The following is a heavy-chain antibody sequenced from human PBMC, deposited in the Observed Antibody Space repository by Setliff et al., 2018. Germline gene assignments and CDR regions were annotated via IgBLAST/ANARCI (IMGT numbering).Heavy chain of an antibody. Sequence: GESLKISCAASGFTFSRYWMHWVRQAPGKGLLWVSLIESDGSNPGYADSLRGRFTISRDNAKNMLYLQMNRLRAEDTAVYYCARGIAAAGSLDYWGPGTLVTVSS. CDR3: ARGIAAAGSLDY. CDR1: GFTFSRYW. J-gene: IGHJ4*02. V-gene: IGHV3-74*01. CDR2: IESDGSNP. D-gene: IGHD6-13*01.